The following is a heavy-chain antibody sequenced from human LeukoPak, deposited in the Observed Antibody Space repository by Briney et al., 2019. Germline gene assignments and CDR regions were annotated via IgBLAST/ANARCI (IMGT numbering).Heavy chain of an antibody. CDR3: ARRYCSSTSCLIDY. CDR1: GFTFSSYE. Sequence: GGSLRLSCAAPGFTFSSYEVNWVRQAPGKGLEWVSYISSSGTTIYYADSVKGRFTISRDNAKNSLYLQMNSLRAEDTAVYYCARRYCSSTSCLIDYWGQGTLVTVSS. J-gene: IGHJ4*02. CDR2: ISSSGTTI. D-gene: IGHD2-2*01. V-gene: IGHV3-48*03.